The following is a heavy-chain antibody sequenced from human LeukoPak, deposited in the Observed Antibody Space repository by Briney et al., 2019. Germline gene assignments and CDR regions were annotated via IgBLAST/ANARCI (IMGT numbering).Heavy chain of an antibody. J-gene: IGHJ5*02. CDR3: AKDRVSPGFNWFDP. V-gene: IGHV3-23*01. CDR2: INGRGDNT. Sequence: GGSLRLSCAASGVIISSYAMSWVRQAPGKGLEWVSAINGRGDNTYYADFVKGRFTISRDNSKSTVYLQMNSLRTEDTAVYYCAKDRVSPGFNWFDPWGQGTLATVSS. CDR1: GVIISSYA. D-gene: IGHD2/OR15-2a*01.